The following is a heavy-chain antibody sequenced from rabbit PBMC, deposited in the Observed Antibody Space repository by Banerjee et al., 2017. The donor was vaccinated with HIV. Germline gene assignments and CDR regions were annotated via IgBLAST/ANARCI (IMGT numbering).Heavy chain of an antibody. Sequence: QEQLEESGGGLVKPGASLTLTCKASGFSLSSGYDMCWVRQAPGKGLEWIACIYTSDGSTWYASWAKGRFTISRTSSTTVTLYMGSLTAADTATYFCARDKDGGGYDGALDPWGPGTLVTV. V-gene: IGHV1S45*01. CDR2: IYTSDGST. D-gene: IGHD1-1*01. J-gene: IGHJ2*01. CDR3: ARDKDGGGYDGALDP. CDR1: GFSLSSGYD.